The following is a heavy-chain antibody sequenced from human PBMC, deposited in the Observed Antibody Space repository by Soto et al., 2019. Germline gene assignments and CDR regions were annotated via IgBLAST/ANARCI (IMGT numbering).Heavy chain of an antibody. V-gene: IGHV3-48*02. J-gene: IGHJ1*01. D-gene: IGHD3-3*01. CDR3: ARDLTIFGVVTSEYFRL. CDR2: IGTSSSSI. Sequence: PGESLKISCAASGFTFSNYDMNWVRQAPGMGLEWVSYIGTSSSSIYYADSVKGRFTISRDNAKNSVYLQMNSLRDEDTAVYYCARDLTIFGVVTSEYFRLWGQGTLVTVSS. CDR1: GFTFSNYD.